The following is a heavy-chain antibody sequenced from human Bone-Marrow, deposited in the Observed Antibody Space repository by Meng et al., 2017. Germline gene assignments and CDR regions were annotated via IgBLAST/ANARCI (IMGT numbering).Heavy chain of an antibody. Sequence: ASVKVSCKASGYTFTSYGISWVRQAPGQGLEWMGWISAYNGNTNYAQKLQGRVTMTTDTSTSTAYMELRSLRSDDTAVYYCARDNPCSGGSCAHYYYYYGMDVWGQGTTVTGAS. D-gene: IGHD2-15*01. J-gene: IGHJ6*02. V-gene: IGHV1-18*01. CDR3: ARDNPCSGGSCAHYYYYYGMDV. CDR2: ISAYNGNT. CDR1: GYTFTSYG.